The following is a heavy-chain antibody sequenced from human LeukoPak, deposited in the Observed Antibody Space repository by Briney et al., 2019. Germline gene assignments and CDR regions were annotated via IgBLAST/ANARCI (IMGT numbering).Heavy chain of an antibody. CDR3: AKIPGVYYDFWSGLCWFDP. V-gene: IGHV3-33*08. D-gene: IGHD3-3*01. CDR2: IWYDGSNK. Sequence: GGSLRLSCAASGFTLSSYAMHWVRQAPGQGLEWVAVIWYDGSNKYYADSVKGRFTISRDNSKNTLYLQMNSLRAEDTAVYYCAKIPGVYYDFWSGLCWFDPWGQGTLVTVSS. J-gene: IGHJ5*02. CDR1: GFTLSSYA.